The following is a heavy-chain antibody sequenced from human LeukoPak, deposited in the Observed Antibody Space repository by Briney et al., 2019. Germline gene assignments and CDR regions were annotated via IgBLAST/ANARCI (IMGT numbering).Heavy chain of an antibody. V-gene: IGHV4-59*01. CDR2: ISNSGRT. J-gene: IGHJ3*02. CDR3: ARYEVGSSWAQAFDM. CDR1: NDSIKDYY. D-gene: IGHD6-13*01. Sequence: SETLSLTCTVSNDSIKDYYWNWVRQPPGKGLEWIGFISNSGRTNYNASLRRRGTISIDTTKRQCSRRLSSVPAADTAVYYCARYEVGSSWAQAFDMWGQGTMVTVSS.